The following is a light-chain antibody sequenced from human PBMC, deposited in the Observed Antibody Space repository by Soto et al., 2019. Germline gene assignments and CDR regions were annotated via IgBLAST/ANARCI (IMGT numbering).Light chain of an antibody. Sequence: DIQVTQSPSTLPASVGDRVTITCRASQSIDRWLAWSQQRPGKAPKILIHHASSLETEVPSRFSGSGSGTEFTLTISSLQPDDFATYDCQHYNSYWTFGQGTKVDIK. J-gene: IGKJ1*01. CDR2: HAS. CDR3: QHYNSYWT. CDR1: QSIDRW. V-gene: IGKV1-5*01.